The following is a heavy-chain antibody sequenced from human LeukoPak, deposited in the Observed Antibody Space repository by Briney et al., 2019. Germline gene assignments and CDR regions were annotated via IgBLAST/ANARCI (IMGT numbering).Heavy chain of an antibody. V-gene: IGHV4-59*01. J-gene: IGHJ6*02. CDR1: VGSISTYY. D-gene: IGHD4-17*01. Sequence: SETLSLTCTVSVGSISTYYWSWIRQPPGKGLEWIGYIYYSGNTNYNPSLKSRVTISVDTSKNQFSLKLSSVTAADTAVYYCAREDPQTTVPEGMDVWGQGTTVTVSS. CDR2: IYYSGNT. CDR3: AREDPQTTVPEGMDV.